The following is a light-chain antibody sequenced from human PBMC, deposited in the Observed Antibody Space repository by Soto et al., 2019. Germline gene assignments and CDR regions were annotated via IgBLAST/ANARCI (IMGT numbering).Light chain of an antibody. Sequence: EIVLTQSPGTLSLSPGERATLSCRASQSVNSRLAWYQHKPGQAPRLLISGASSRATGIPDRFSGSGSATDFTLTISRLEPEDFALYYCQHYGRSPITFGQGTLLETK. V-gene: IGKV3-20*01. CDR1: QSVNSR. CDR2: GAS. CDR3: QHYGRSPIT. J-gene: IGKJ5*01.